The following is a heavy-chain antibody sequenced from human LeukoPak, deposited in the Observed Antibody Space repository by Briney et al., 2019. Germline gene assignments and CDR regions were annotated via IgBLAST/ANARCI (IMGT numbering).Heavy chain of an antibody. CDR1: GFTFSSYA. D-gene: IGHD2-8*01. Sequence: GGSLRLSCAASGFTFSSYAMSWVRQAPGKGLEWVSAISGSGGSTYYADSVKGRFTISRDNSKNTLYLQMNSLRAEDTAVYYCANDCTNGVCYGYYGMDVWGQGTTVTVSS. V-gene: IGHV3-23*01. J-gene: IGHJ6*02. CDR3: ANDCTNGVCYGYYGMDV. CDR2: ISGSGGST.